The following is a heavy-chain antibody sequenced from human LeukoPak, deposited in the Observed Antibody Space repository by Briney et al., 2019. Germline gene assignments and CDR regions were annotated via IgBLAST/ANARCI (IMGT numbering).Heavy chain of an antibody. D-gene: IGHD4-17*01. V-gene: IGHV4-4*07. J-gene: IGHJ4*02. CDR3: ARRHSTVTAFDY. Sequence: PSETLSLTCTVSGGSISSYYWSWIRQPAGKGLEWIGRIYTSGSTNYNPSLKSRVTISVDTSKTQFSLKLSSVTAADTAVYYCARRHSTVTAFDYWGQGTLVTVSS. CDR2: IYTSGST. CDR1: GGSISSYY.